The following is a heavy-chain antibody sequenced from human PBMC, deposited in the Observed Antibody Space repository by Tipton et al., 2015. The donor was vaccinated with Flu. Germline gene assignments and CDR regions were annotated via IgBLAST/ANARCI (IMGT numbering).Heavy chain of an antibody. CDR3: ARTDLAYCGGDCY. J-gene: IGHJ3*01. V-gene: IGHV4-39*07. CDR2: IYYSGST. D-gene: IGHD2-21*02. CDR1: GGSISSSSYY. Sequence: GLVKPSETLSLTCTVSGGSISSSSYYWGWIRQPAGRGLEWIGSIYYSGSTRYNPSLKSRVTISIDTSKNQFYLKLSSVTAADAAVYYCARTDLAYCGGDCYWGQGTIVTVSS.